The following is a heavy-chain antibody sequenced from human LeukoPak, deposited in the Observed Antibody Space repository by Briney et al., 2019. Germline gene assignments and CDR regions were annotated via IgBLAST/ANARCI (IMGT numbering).Heavy chain of an antibody. V-gene: IGHV4-38-2*02. J-gene: IGHJ4*02. Sequence: SETLSLTCTVSGYSISSGHFWSWIRQPPGKGLEWIGSIYGSGTTYYDPPLRSRVSISADTSKNYFSLELSSVTAADTAVYYCASVGGGSPHWGQGALVTVSS. CDR3: ASVGGGSPH. CDR2: IYGSGTT. CDR1: GYSISSGHF. D-gene: IGHD3-16*01.